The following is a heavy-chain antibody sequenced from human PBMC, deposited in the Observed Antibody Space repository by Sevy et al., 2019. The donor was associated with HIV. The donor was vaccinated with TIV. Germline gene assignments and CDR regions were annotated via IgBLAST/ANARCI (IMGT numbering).Heavy chain of an antibody. V-gene: IGHV3-21*01. J-gene: IGHJ6*02. D-gene: IGHD2-2*01. CDR1: GFTFSSYS. CDR3: ARADIVVVPAAIGRFYYGMDV. CDR2: ISSSSSYI. Sequence: GGSLRLSCAASGFTFSSYSMNWVRQAPGKGLEWVSSISSSSSYIYYADSVKGRFTISRDNAKNSLYLQMNSLRAEDTAVYYCARADIVVVPAAIGRFYYGMDVWGQGTTVTVSS.